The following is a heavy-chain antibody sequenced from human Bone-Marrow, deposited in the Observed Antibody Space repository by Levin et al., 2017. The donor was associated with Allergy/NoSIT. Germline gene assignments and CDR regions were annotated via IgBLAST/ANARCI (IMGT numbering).Heavy chain of an antibody. CDR1: GFTFSSYS. CDR2: ISSSSSTI. J-gene: IGHJ6*02. D-gene: IGHD6-13*01. Sequence: GESLKISCAASGFTFSSYSMNWVRQAPGKGLEWVSYISSSSSTIYYADSVKGRFTISRDNAKNSLYLQMNSLRAEDTAVYYCARDSYGSSWYGMDVWGQGTTVTVSS. CDR3: ARDSYGSSWYGMDV. V-gene: IGHV3-48*01.